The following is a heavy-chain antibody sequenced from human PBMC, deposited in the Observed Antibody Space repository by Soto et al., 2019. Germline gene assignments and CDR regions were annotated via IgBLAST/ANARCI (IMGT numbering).Heavy chain of an antibody. CDR2: INHSGST. CDR3: AGAHVGYYLDY. V-gene: IGHV4-34*01. Sequence: QVQLQQWGAGLLKPSETLSLTCAVYGGSFSGYYWSWIRQPPGKGLEWIGEINHSGSTNYNPSLKGRVTISVDTSKNQFSLKLSSVTAADTAVYYWAGAHVGYYLDYWGQGTLVTVSS. D-gene: IGHD2-15*01. CDR1: GGSFSGYY. J-gene: IGHJ4*02.